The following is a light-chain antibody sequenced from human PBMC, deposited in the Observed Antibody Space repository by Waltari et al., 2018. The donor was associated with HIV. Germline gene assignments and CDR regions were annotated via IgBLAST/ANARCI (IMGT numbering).Light chain of an antibody. V-gene: IGLV2-11*01. CDR3: CSYAGSYGVV. J-gene: IGLJ2*01. CDR2: DVS. CDR1: SSDVGGYNY. Sequence: QPRSVSGSPGQSVTISCTGTSSDVGGYNYVSWYQQHPGKAPKLMIYDVSKRPSGVPDRFSGSKSGNTASLTISGLQAEDEADYYCCSYAGSYGVVFGGGTKLTVL.